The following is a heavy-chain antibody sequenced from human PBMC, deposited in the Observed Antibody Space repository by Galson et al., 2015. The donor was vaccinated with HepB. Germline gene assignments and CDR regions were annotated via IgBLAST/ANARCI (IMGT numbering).Heavy chain of an antibody. D-gene: IGHD6-6*01. J-gene: IGHJ3*02. CDR1: GYTFSSYG. Sequence: SVKVSCKASGYTFSSYGISWVRQAPGRGLEWMGWIRAYNGDTNYAQNLQDRVIMTTDTSTTTAYMELRSLRSDDTAVYYCAKDLSIAARPNAFHIWGQGTLVTVSS. V-gene: IGHV1-18*01. CDR2: IRAYNGDT. CDR3: AKDLSIAARPNAFHI.